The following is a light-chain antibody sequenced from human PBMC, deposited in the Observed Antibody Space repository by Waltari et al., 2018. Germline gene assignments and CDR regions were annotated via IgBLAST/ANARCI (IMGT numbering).Light chain of an antibody. CDR2: KAS. Sequence: DIQMTQSPSTLSASVGDRVTITCRASQSISSWLAWYQQKPGKAPKPLIYKASSLESGVPSRFSGSGSGTEFTLTISSLQPDDFATYYCQHYNSYLYTFGQGTKLEIK. V-gene: IGKV1-5*03. J-gene: IGKJ2*01. CDR1: QSISSW. CDR3: QHYNSYLYT.